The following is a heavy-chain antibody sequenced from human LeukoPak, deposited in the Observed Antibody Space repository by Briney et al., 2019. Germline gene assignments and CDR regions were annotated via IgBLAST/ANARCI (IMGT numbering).Heavy chain of an antibody. CDR2: IYYSGST. V-gene: IGHV4-31*11. Sequence: SETLSLTCAVSGGSFSGYYWSWIRQHPGKGLEWIGYIYYSGSTYYNPSLKSRVTISVDTSKNQFSLKLSSVTAADTAVYYCARTAGGYGKDYWGQGTLVTVSS. J-gene: IGHJ4*02. D-gene: IGHD5-18*01. CDR1: GGSFSGYY. CDR3: ARTAGGYGKDY.